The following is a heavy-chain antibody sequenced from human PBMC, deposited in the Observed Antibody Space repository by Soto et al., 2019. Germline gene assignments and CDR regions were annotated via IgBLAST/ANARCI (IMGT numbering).Heavy chain of an antibody. CDR3: ARGNRGYDY. CDR1: GVSISSRNW. J-gene: IGHJ4*02. V-gene: IGHV4-30-4*01. Sequence: PSETLSLTCAVSGVSISSRNWWSWVRQPPGKGLQCIGSIYYSGTTYYNPSLTSRISMSVDTSKNQFSLRLTSVTAADTAVYYCARGNRGYDYWGQGTLVTVSS. CDR2: IYYSGTT. D-gene: IGHD5-12*01.